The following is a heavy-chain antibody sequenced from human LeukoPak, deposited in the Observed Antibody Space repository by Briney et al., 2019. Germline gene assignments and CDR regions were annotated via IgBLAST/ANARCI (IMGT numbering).Heavy chain of an antibody. D-gene: IGHD3-9*01. CDR3: ARDREEGYFDWLR. J-gene: IGHJ4*02. CDR2: IIPIFGTA. V-gene: IGHV1-69*05. Sequence: SVKVSCKASGGTFSSYAISWVRQAPGQGLEWMGRIIPIFGTANYAQKFQGRVTITTDESTSTAYMELSSLRSEDTAVYYCARDREEGYFDWLRWGQGTLVTVSS. CDR1: GGTFSSYA.